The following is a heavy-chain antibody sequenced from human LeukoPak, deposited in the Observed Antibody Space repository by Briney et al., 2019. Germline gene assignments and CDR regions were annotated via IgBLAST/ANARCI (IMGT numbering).Heavy chain of an antibody. V-gene: IGHV3-7*01. CDR1: GFSFSSYW. CDR3: AREDHSTYAY. Sequence: GGSLRLSCTASGFSFSSYWMSWVRQTPGKGLEWVASIKQDGTEKYYVDSVKGRFTISKDNSKNSLYLRMNTLRAEDTAVYYCAREDHSTYAYWGQGTLVTVSS. CDR2: IKQDGTEK. D-gene: IGHD2/OR15-2a*01. J-gene: IGHJ4*02.